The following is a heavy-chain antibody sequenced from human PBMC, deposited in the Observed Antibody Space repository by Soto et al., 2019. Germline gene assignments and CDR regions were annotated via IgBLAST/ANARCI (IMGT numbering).Heavy chain of an antibody. J-gene: IGHJ6*02. CDR2: ISAYNGNT. Sequence: ASVKVSCKASGYTFTSYGISWVRQAPGQGLEWMGWISAYNGNTNYAQKLQGRVTMTTDTSTSTAYMELRSLRSDDTAVYYCARYPEEIFGYYYYGMDVWGQGTTVTVSS. CDR1: GYTFTSYG. V-gene: IGHV1-18*01. D-gene: IGHD3-3*01. CDR3: ARYPEEIFGYYYYGMDV.